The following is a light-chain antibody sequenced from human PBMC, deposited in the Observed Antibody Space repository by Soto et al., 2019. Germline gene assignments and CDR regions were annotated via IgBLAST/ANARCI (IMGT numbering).Light chain of an antibody. J-gene: IGKJ3*01. CDR1: QGIRND. Sequence: AIQITHSPSSLSASVGDRVTITCRSSQGIRNDLDWFQQKPGKAPKLLIYAASNLQSGVPARFSGSGSGTDFTLTISSLQPEDFATYYCLQKYFYPFTLGPGTKVDIK. V-gene: IGKV1-6*01. CDR2: AAS. CDR3: LQKYFYPFT.